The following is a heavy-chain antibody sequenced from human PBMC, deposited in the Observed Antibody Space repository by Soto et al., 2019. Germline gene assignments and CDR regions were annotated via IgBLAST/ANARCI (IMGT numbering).Heavy chain of an antibody. CDR2: ISYDGSNK. V-gene: IGHV3-30-3*01. J-gene: IGHJ6*02. Sequence: GGSLRLSCAASGFTFSSSAMHWVRQAPGKGLEWVAVISYDGSNKYYADSVKGRFTISRDNPKNTLYLQMDSLRAEDTAVYYCARDFVGSTRRIAADGNVYYYYGMDVWGQGTTVTVSS. CDR3: ARDFVGSTRRIAADGNVYYYYGMDV. D-gene: IGHD6-13*01. CDR1: GFTFSSSA.